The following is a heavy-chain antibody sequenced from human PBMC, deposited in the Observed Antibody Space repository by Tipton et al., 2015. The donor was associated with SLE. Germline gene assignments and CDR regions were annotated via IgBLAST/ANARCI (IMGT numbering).Heavy chain of an antibody. V-gene: IGHV4-59*01. CDR3: ARGESLFDY. CDR1: GGSISSYY. Sequence: TLSLTCTVSGGSISSYYWSWIRQLPGKGLEWIGYIDYSGSTNYNPSLKSRVTISVDTSKNQFSLKLSSVTAADTAVYYCARGESLFDYWGQGTLVTVPS. J-gene: IGHJ4*02. CDR2: IDYSGST.